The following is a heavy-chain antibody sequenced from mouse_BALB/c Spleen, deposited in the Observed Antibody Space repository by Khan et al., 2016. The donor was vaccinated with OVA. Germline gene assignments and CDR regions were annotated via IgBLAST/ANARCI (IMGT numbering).Heavy chain of an antibody. CDR3: ARNREHDYFDY. V-gene: IGHV2-9*02. CDR2: MWPGGST. CDR1: GFSLTSHG. J-gene: IGHJ2*01. Sequence: QVQLKESGPGLVAPSQSLSITCTVSGFSLTSHGVHWVRQPPGKGLEWLGVMWPGGSTNYNSALLSRLSISTDSSKNQVLFKVNSLQTDDTAIYYCARNREHDYFDYWGQGTPLIVSS.